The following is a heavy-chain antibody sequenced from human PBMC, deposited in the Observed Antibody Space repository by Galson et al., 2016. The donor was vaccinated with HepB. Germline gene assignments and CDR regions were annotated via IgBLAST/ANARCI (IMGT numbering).Heavy chain of an antibody. CDR1: GVSISSYY. Sequence: SETLSLTCTVSGVSISSYYWTWIRQPPGKGLEWVGFIYYSGSTKYNPSLKRRVTISVDTSNNQISLKLSSVTAADTAVYYCAGFCGGGRCPDYWGRGTLVTVSS. CDR3: AGFCGGGRCPDY. V-gene: IGHV4-59*01. J-gene: IGHJ4*02. CDR2: IYYSGST. D-gene: IGHD2-15*01.